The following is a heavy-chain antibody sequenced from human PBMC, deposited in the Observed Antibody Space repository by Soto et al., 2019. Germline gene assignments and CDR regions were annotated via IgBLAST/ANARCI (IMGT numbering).Heavy chain of an antibody. CDR1: GFTFSSYA. J-gene: IGHJ6*02. CDR2: ISGSGGST. V-gene: IGHV3-23*01. CDR3: ARGGYDILTGEGASGMDV. Sequence: GSLRLSCAASGFTFSSYAMSWVRQAPGKGLEWVSTISGSGGSTYYADSVKGRFTISRDNSKNTLYLQMNSLRAEDTAVYYCARGGYDILTGEGASGMDVWGQGTTVTVSS. D-gene: IGHD3-9*01.